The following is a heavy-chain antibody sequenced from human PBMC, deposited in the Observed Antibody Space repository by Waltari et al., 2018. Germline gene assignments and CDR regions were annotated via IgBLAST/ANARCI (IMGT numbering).Heavy chain of an antibody. CDR3: ALDDDILTGPTSNWYFDI. Sequence: QVQLQQWGAGLLKPSETLSLTCAVSGGSLGGFSWSGARQSPGKGLEWIGEINHDGTTNYNPSLKSRVTVSVDTSKKQFSLNLSSVTAADTGVYYCALDDDILTGPTSNWYFDIWGRGTLVTVSS. CDR1: GGSLGGFS. J-gene: IGHJ2*01. D-gene: IGHD3-9*01. CDR2: INHDGTT. V-gene: IGHV4-34*01.